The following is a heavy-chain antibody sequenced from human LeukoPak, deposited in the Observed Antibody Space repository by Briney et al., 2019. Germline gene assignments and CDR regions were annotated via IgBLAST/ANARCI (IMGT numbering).Heavy chain of an antibody. CDR1: GFGFSGYW. CDR2: IKQDASER. V-gene: IGHV3-7*03. J-gene: IGHJ4*02. Sequence: GGSLRLSCAGSGFGFSGYWMSRVRQVPGKGLEWVANIKQDASERYYADSVKGRFTISRDNSKNTLYLQMNSLRAEDTAVYYCATTPRRHYDFWSGYYINDYWGQGTLVTVSS. CDR3: ATTPRRHYDFWSGYYINDY. D-gene: IGHD3-3*01.